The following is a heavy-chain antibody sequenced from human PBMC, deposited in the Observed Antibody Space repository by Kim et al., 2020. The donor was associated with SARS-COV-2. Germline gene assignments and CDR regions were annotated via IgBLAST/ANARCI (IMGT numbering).Heavy chain of an antibody. CDR3: ARVRYCSSTSCFTYFDY. V-gene: IGHV3-74*01. Sequence: VKGRFTISRDNAKNTVYLQMISLRGEDTAVYYCARVRYCSSTSCFTYFDYWGQGTLVTVSS. D-gene: IGHD2-2*01. J-gene: IGHJ4*02.